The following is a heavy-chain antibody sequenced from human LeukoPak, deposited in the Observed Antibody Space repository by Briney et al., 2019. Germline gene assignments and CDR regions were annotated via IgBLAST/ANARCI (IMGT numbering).Heavy chain of an antibody. Sequence: SETLSLTCTVSGGSISSYYWSWLRQPPGKGLEWIGYIYYSGSTNYNPSLKSRVTISVDTSKNQFSLKLSSVTAADTAVYYCARAGVGYYYDSSGYYFDYWGQGTLVTVSS. J-gene: IGHJ4*02. CDR1: GGSISSYY. D-gene: IGHD3-22*01. CDR3: ARAGVGYYYDSSGYYFDY. V-gene: IGHV4-59*01. CDR2: IYYSGST.